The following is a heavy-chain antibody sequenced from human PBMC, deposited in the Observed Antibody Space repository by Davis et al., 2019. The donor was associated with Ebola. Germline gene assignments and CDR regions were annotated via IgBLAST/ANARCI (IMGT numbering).Heavy chain of an antibody. Sequence: TLSLTCTVSGGSISSGGYSWSWIRQPPGKGLEWIGYIYHSGSTYYNPSLKSRVTISLDTSKNQFSLKLSSVTAADTAVYYCARGEERYSSNWWDYWGQGTLLTVSS. D-gene: IGHD6-13*01. CDR2: IYHSGST. CDR1: GGSISSGGYS. V-gene: IGHV4-30-2*01. CDR3: ARGEERYSSNWWDY. J-gene: IGHJ4*02.